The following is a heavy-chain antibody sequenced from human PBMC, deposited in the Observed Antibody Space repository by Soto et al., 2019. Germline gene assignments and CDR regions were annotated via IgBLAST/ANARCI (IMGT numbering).Heavy chain of an antibody. J-gene: IGHJ4*02. CDR3: AIVSAGIYFEY. Sequence: EVQLVESGGGLVKPGGSLRLSCAASGFTFSGYSMNWVRQAPGKGLEWVSSISSTSIYIYYADSVKGRFTISRDNANNSLYLQMNSLRAEDTAVYYCAIVSAGIYFEYWGQGTLVTVSS. V-gene: IGHV3-21*01. CDR2: ISSTSIYI. D-gene: IGHD3-10*01. CDR1: GFTFSGYS.